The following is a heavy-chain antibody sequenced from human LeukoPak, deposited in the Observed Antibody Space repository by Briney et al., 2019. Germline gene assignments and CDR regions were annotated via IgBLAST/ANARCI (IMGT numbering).Heavy chain of an antibody. J-gene: IGHJ6*02. CDR2: INAGNGNT. CDR1: GYTFTSYA. V-gene: IGHV1-3*01. D-gene: IGHD2-2*01. CDR3: ARATLIVVVPAAIYYYYGMDV. Sequence: GASVTVSCKASGYTFTSYAMHWVRQAPGQRLEWMGWINAGNGNTKYSQKFQGRVTITRDTSASTAYMELSSLRSEDTAVYYCARATLIVVVPAAIYYYYGMDVWGQGTTVTVSS.